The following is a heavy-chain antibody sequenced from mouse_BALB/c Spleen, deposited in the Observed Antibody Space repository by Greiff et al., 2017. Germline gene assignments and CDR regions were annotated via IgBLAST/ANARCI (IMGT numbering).Heavy chain of an antibody. CDR2: ISYSGST. J-gene: IGHJ2*01. CDR1: GYSITSDYA. Sequence: EVKLQESGPGLVKPSQSLSLTCTVTGYSITSDYAWNWIRQFPGNKLEWMGYISYSGSTSYNPSLKSRISITRDTSKNQFFLQLNSVTTEDTATYYCASYSYYFDYWGQGTTLTVSS. D-gene: IGHD2-12*01. CDR3: ASYSYYFDY. V-gene: IGHV3-2*02.